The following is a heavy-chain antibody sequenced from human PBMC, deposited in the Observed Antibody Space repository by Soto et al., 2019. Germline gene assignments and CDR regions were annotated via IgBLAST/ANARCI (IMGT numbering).Heavy chain of an antibody. Sequence: ASVKVSCKASGYTFTSYGISWVRQAPGQGLEWMGWISAYNGNTNYAQKLQGRVTMTTDTSTSTAYMELRSLRSDDTAVYYCARDRKGRITIFGVVIGTGAKDYWGQGTLVTVSS. CDR1: GYTFTSYG. D-gene: IGHD3-3*01. J-gene: IGHJ4*02. V-gene: IGHV1-18*01. CDR2: ISAYNGNT. CDR3: ARDRKGRITIFGVVIGTGAKDY.